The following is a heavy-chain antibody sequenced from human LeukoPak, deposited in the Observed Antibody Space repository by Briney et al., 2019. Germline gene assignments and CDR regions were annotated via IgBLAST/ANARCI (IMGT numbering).Heavy chain of an antibody. Sequence: ASVKVSCKASGYTFTSYDINWVRQATGQGLEWMGWMNPNSGNTGYAQKFQGRVTITRNTSISTAYMELSSLRSEDTAVYYCAGGDYGSGSYYPYYYYYMDVWGKGTTVTVSS. CDR2: MNPNSGNT. J-gene: IGHJ6*03. CDR3: AGGDYGSGSYYPYYYYYMDV. D-gene: IGHD3-10*01. CDR1: GYTFTSYD. V-gene: IGHV1-8*03.